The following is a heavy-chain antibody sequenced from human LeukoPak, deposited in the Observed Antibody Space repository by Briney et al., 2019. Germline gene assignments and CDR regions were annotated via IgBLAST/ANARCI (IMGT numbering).Heavy chain of an antibody. CDR2: ISWNSGSI. CDR3: AKGPMRRGPFDY. Sequence: PGRSLRLSCAASGFTFDDYAMHWVRQAPGKGLEWVSGISWNSGSIGYADSVKGRFTISRDNAKNSLYLQMNSLRAEDTALYYCAKGPMRRGPFDYWGQGTLVTVSS. V-gene: IGHV3-9*01. J-gene: IGHJ4*02. D-gene: IGHD3-22*01. CDR1: GFTFDDYA.